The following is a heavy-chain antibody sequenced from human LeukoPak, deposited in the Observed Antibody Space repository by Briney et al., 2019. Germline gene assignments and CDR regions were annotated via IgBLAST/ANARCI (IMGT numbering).Heavy chain of an antibody. CDR3: ARDLVTMIVADPFDY. V-gene: IGHV4-38-2*02. Sequence: PSETLPLTCAVSGYSISSGYYWGWIRQPPGKGLEWIGSIYHSGSTYYNPSLKSRVTISVDTSKNQFSLKLSSVTAADTAVYYCARDLVTMIVADPFDYWGQGTLFTVSP. D-gene: IGHD3-22*01. CDR1: GYSISSGYY. J-gene: IGHJ4*02. CDR2: IYHSGST.